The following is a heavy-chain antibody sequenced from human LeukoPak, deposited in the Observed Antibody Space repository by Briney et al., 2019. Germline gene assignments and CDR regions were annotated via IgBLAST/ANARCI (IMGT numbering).Heavy chain of an antibody. CDR2: IKQDGSEK. V-gene: IGHV3-7*01. Sequence: PGGSLRLSCAASGFTFSRYWMSWVRQAPGKGLEWVANIKQDGSEKYYVDSVKGRFTISRDNAKNSLYLQMNSLRAEDTAVYYCARASAGYYGSGSYFRGHLLYYYYYMDVWGKGTTVTVSS. CDR1: GFTFSRYW. J-gene: IGHJ6*03. CDR3: ARASAGYYGSGSYFRGHLLYYYYYMDV. D-gene: IGHD3-10*01.